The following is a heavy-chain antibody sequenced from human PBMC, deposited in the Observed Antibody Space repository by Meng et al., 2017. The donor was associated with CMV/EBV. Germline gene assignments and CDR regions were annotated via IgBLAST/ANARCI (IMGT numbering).Heavy chain of an antibody. CDR3: AHRGRIAAAGTDWFDP. Sequence: QITCKESGPTLVKPTQTLTLTCTFSGFSLSTSGVGVGWIRQPPGKALEWLALIYWDDDKRYSPSLKSRLTITKDTSKNQVVLTMTNMDPVDTATYYCAHRGRIAAAGTDWFDPWGQGTLVTVSS. D-gene: IGHD6-13*01. V-gene: IGHV2-5*02. CDR2: IYWDDDK. CDR1: GFSLSTSGVG. J-gene: IGHJ5*02.